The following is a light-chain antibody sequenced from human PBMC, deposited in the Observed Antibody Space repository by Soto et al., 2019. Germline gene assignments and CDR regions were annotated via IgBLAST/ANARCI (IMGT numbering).Light chain of an antibody. J-gene: IGKJ3*01. CDR3: MQALHTPRVT. V-gene: IGKV2-28*01. Sequence: DIVMTQSPLSLPVTPGEPASISCRSSQSLLHSNGYNYLDWYLQKPGQSPQLLIYLGSNRASGVPDRFSGSGSGTDFTLKISRVEAEDVGVYYCMQALHTPRVTCGPGTKVDIK. CDR1: QSLLHSNGYNY. CDR2: LGS.